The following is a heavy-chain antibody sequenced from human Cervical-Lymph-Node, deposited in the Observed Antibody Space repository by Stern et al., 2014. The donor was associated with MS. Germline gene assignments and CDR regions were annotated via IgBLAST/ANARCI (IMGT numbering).Heavy chain of an antibody. D-gene: IGHD1-26*01. V-gene: IGHV1-69*01. Sequence: QVQLMQSGAEVKKPGSSVKVSCQASGGTLISYPISWVRQAPGQGLEWLVGIMPILGTSNYAHKFQGRVTITADESTTTIYMELRSLKSEDTAVYYCARHLGSHESGWFDPWGQGTLVTVSS. CDR3: ARHLGSHESGWFDP. CDR1: GGTLISYP. J-gene: IGHJ5*02. CDR2: IMPILGTS.